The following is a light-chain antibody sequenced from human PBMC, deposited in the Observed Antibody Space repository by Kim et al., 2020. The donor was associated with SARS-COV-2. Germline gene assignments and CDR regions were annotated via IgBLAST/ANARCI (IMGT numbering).Light chain of an antibody. CDR3: QQLNACPYT. CDR2: AVT. Sequence: DIQLTQSPYFLSASVGDKSNITCRTSPGIKNYVAWYQQRAGKAPKLLIYAVTTLQSGVPSRFSGSRFGTEFTLTISSLQAEDSATYYYQQLNACPYTFGQRS. V-gene: IGKV1-9*01. J-gene: IGKJ2*01. CDR1: PGIKNY.